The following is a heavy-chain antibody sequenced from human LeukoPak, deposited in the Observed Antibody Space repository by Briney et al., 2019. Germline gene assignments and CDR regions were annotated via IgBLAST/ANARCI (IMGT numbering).Heavy chain of an antibody. Sequence: RSLRLSCTASGFTFGDYAMSWVRQAPGKGLEWVGFIRSKAYGGTTEYAASVKGRLTISRDDSKSIAYLQMNSLKTEDTAVYYCTRIMTTVTHSFDYWGQGTLVTVSS. V-gene: IGHV3-49*04. CDR2: IRSKAYGGTT. CDR3: TRIMTTVTHSFDY. D-gene: IGHD4-17*01. CDR1: GFTFGDYA. J-gene: IGHJ4*02.